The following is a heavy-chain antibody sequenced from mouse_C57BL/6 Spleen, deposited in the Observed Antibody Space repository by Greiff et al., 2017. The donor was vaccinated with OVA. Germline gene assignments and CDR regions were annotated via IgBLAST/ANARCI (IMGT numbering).Heavy chain of an antibody. J-gene: IGHJ4*01. CDR2: IFPGSGST. CDR1: GYTFTDSY. CDR3: ARLTTVVPSYYAMDY. Sequence: QVQLKQSGPELVKPGASVKISCKASGYTFTDSYINWVKQRPGQGLEWIGWIFPGSGSTYYNEKFKGKATLTVDKSSSTAYMLLSSLTSEDSAVYFCARLTTVVPSYYAMDYWGQGTSVTVSS. D-gene: IGHD1-1*01. V-gene: IGHV1-75*01.